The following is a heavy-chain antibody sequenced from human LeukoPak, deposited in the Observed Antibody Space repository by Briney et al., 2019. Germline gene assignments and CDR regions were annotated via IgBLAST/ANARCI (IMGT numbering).Heavy chain of an antibody. D-gene: IGHD3-3*01. CDR2: INHSGST. CDR3: ARRGDFWSGYYHFDY. V-gene: IGHV4-34*01. CDR1: GGSFSGYY. J-gene: IGHJ4*02. Sequence: SETLSLTCAVYGGSFSGYYWSWIRQPPGKGLEWIGEINHSGSTNYNPSLKSRVTISVDTSKNQFSLKLSSVTAADTAVYYCARRGDFWSGYYHFDYWGQGTLVTVSS.